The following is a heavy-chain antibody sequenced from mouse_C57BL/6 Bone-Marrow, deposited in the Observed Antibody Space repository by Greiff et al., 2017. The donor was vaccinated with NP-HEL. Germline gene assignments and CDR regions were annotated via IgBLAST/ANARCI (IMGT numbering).Heavy chain of an antibody. Sequence: VQGVESGAELARPGASVKLSCKASGYTFTSYGISWVKQRTGQGLEWIGEIYPRSGNTYYNEKFKGKATLTADKSSSTAYMELRSLTSEDSAVYFCARWRNHVGFAYWGQGTLVTVSA. D-gene: IGHD2-1*01. J-gene: IGHJ3*01. CDR1: GYTFTSYG. V-gene: IGHV1-81*01. CDR3: ARWRNHVGFAY. CDR2: IYPRSGNT.